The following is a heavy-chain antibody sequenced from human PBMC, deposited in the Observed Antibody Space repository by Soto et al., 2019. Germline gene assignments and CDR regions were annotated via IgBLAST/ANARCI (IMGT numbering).Heavy chain of an antibody. J-gene: IGHJ4*02. D-gene: IGHD1-1*01. V-gene: IGHV4-34*01. Sequence: NPSETLSLTCAVYGGSFSGYYWSWIRQPPGKGLEWIGEINHSGSTNYNPSLKSRVTISVDTSKNQFSLKLSSVTAADTGVYYCASHPLNWSDADSWGQGVLVTVSS. CDR1: GGSFSGYY. CDR2: INHSGST. CDR3: ASHPLNWSDADS.